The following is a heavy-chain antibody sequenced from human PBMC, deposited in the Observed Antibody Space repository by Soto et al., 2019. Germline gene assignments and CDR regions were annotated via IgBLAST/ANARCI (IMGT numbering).Heavy chain of an antibody. CDR1: GGSISSYY. CDR2: IYYSGST. D-gene: IGHD6-13*01. CDR3: ARRLGIAAAGDYYYYYMDV. V-gene: IGHV4-59*08. J-gene: IGHJ6*03. Sequence: SETLSLTCTVSGGSISSYYWSWIRQPPGKGLELIGYIYYSGSTNYNPSLKSRVTISVDTSKNQFSLKLSSVTAADTAVYYCARRLGIAAAGDYYYYYMDVWGKGTTVTVSS.